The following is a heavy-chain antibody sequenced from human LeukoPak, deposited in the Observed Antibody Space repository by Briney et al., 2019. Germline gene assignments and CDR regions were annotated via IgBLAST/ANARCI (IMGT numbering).Heavy chain of an antibody. CDR2: ISYDGSNK. CDR1: GFTFSSYA. D-gene: IGHD5-24*01. J-gene: IGHJ4*02. Sequence: GGSLRLSCAASGFTFSSYAMHLVRQAPGKGLEWVAVISYDGSNKYYADSVKGRFTISRDNSKNTLYLQMNSLRAEDTAVYYCARDSRDGYKFDYWGQGTLVTVSS. V-gene: IGHV3-30-3*01. CDR3: ARDSRDGYKFDY.